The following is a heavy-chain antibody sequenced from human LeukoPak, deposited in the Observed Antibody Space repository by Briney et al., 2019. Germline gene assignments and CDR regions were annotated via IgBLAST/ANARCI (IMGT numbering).Heavy chain of an antibody. CDR2: IHYSGST. CDR1: GGSITSYH. J-gene: IGHJ4*02. V-gene: IGHV4-59*08. Sequence: SETLSLTCTVSGGSITSYHWSWIRQPPGKGLEWIGYIHYSGSTNNNPSLKSRVTISVDTSKNQFSLKLSSVTAADTAVYYCARMHCSGGTCYSETFDYWGQGTLVTVSS. CDR3: ARMHCSGGTCYSETFDY. D-gene: IGHD2-15*01.